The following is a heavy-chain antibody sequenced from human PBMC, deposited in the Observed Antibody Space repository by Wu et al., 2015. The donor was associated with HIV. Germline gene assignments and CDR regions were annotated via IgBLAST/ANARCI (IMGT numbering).Heavy chain of an antibody. Sequence: QVQLVQSETEVTKPGASVKVSCKASASKFTAYYIHWVRQAPGQGLEWMGIINPNGGSTRYAPKFQGRVTMTTDTSTSTFHMELSSLRSEDTAVYYCARDRYTSSQYGMDVWGQGTTVTVSS. CDR1: ASKFTAYY. V-gene: IGHV1-46*01. CDR3: ARDRYTSSQYGMDV. J-gene: IGHJ6*02. CDR2: INPNGGST. D-gene: IGHD2-2*01.